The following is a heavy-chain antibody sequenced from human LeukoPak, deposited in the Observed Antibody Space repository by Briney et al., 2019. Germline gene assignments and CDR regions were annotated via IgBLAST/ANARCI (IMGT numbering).Heavy chain of an antibody. CDR1: GFTFDDYA. D-gene: IGHD4-23*01. J-gene: IGHJ4*02. CDR3: AKDDSYGGNSNFDY. Sequence: QTGESLRLSCAASGFTFDDYAMHWVRQAPGKGLEWVSGISWNSGSIDYADSVMGRFTISRDNAKNSLYLQMNSLRAEDTALYYCAKDDSYGGNSNFDYWGQGTLVTVSS. V-gene: IGHV3-9*01. CDR2: ISWNSGSI.